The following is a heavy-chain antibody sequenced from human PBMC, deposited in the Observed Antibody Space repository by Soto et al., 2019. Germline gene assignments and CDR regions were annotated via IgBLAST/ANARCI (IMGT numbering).Heavy chain of an antibody. Sequence: SSETLSLTCTVSGGSIRSRGYYWSWIRQPPGKGLEWIGYISYSGSTYYNPSLKSRVTISVDTSKNQFSLRLRSLTAADTAWDYCPADDSGRGGTTDAGFWGNGTPDPVS. V-gene: IGHV4-30-4*01. CDR1: GGSIRSRGYY. D-gene: IGHD6-13*01. CDR3: PADDSGRGGTTDAGF. CDR2: ISYSGST. J-gene: IGHJ6*03.